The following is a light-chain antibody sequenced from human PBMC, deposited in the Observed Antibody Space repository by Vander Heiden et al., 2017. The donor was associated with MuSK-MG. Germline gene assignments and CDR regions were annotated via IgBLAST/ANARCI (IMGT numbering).Light chain of an antibody. CDR3: HQSKTLPYT. CDR1: QNIGSS. V-gene: IGKV6-21*01. CDR2: YAS. J-gene: IGKJ2*01. Sequence: EIVLTQSPDFQSVTPNEKVTITCRASQNIGSSLHWYQQKPNQSPKLLIKYASQSLSGVSSRFSGSGSGTDFTLTISSLEGEDAATYYCHQSKTLPYTFGQGTKLDIK.